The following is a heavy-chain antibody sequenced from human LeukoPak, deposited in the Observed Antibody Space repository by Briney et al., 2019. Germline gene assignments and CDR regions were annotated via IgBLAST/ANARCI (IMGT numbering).Heavy chain of an antibody. Sequence: NPGGSLRLSCAASGFSFSDYYMTWIRQAPGKGLEWVSYISSSGSTIYYADSVKGRFTISRDNAKNSLYLQMNSLRAEDTAVYYCARYRDGHTPFDHWGQGTLVTVSS. CDR3: ARYRDGHTPFDH. J-gene: IGHJ4*02. V-gene: IGHV3-11*01. CDR2: ISSSGSTI. D-gene: IGHD5-24*01. CDR1: GFSFSDYY.